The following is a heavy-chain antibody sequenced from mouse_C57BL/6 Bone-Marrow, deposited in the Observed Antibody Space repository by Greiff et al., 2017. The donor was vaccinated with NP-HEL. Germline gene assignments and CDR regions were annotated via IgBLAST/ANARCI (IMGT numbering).Heavy chain of an antibody. CDR3: ARMDDYDREGDWYFDV. V-gene: IGHV1-50*01. CDR2: IDPSDSYT. D-gene: IGHD2-4*01. Sequence: QVQLQQPGAELVKPGASVKLSCKASGYTFTSYWMQWVKQRPGQGLAWIGEIDPSDSYTNYNQKFKGKATLTVDTSSSTAYMQLSSLTSEDSAVYYCARMDDYDREGDWYFDVWGTGTTVTVSS. J-gene: IGHJ1*03. CDR1: GYTFTSYW.